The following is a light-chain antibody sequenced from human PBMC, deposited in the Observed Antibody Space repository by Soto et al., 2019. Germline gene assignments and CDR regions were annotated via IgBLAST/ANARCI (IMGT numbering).Light chain of an antibody. CDR3: QKYNSAPWT. J-gene: IGKJ1*01. Sequence: DIQMTHSPSSLSASVGDRFTITCRASQGISNYLAWYQQKPGTVPKLLISAASTLQTGVPSRFSGGGSGTDFTLTISSLQPEDVATYYCQKYNSAPWTFGQGTKVDIK. V-gene: IGKV1-27*01. CDR1: QGISNY. CDR2: AAS.